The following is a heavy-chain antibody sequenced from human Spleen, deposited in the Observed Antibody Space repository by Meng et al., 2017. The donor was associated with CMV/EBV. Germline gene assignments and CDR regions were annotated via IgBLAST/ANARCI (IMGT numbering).Heavy chain of an antibody. CDR1: RGSISTTGYL. V-gene: IGHV4-31*03. CDR2: IYYSGNT. CDR3: ARGGLLLPIDY. D-gene: IGHD2-15*01. Sequence: CTFSRGSISTTGYLWNWIRQPPGKGLEWIGSIYYSGNTYYSPSLKSRVTISVDTSENQFSLKLTSVTAADTAVYYCARGGLLLPIDYWGQGTLVTVSS. J-gene: IGHJ4*02.